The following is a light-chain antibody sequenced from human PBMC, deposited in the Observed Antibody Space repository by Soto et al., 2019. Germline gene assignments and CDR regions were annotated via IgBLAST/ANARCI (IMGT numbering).Light chain of an antibody. CDR3: CSYTSSSIRV. J-gene: IGLJ3*02. CDR2: EVR. Sequence: QSALTQPASVSGSPGQSITISCTGTSSDVGGYNHVSWYQQHPGKAPKLIIYEVRNRPSGVSNRLSGSKSGNTASLTISGLHADDEADYYCCSYTSSSIRVFGGGTQLTVL. CDR1: SSDVGGYNH. V-gene: IGLV2-14*01.